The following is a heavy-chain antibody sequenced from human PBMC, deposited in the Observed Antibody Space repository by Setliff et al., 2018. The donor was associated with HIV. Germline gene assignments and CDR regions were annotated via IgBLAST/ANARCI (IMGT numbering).Heavy chain of an antibody. Sequence: SETLSLTCTVSGGSISSHYWSWIRQPPGKGLEWIGYIYYSGSTNYNPSLKSRVTISVDTSKNQFSLKLSSVTAADTAVYYCARELNWGQGAQVTVSS. J-gene: IGHJ4*02. CDR3: ARELN. V-gene: IGHV4-59*11. CDR1: GGSISSHY. CDR2: IYYSGST.